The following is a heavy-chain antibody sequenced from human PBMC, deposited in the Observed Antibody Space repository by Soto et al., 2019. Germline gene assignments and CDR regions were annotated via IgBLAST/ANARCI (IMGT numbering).Heavy chain of an antibody. Sequence: QVQLVESGGGVVQPGRSLRLSCVESGFTFSSFGMHWVRQAPGKGLEWVAVIWHDGSNKHYGDSVKGRFTISRDNSNNVLYLQMNSLRAEDTAVSQWLAPEYFQHWGQGTLVTVSS. CDR3: LAPEYFQH. J-gene: IGHJ1*01. D-gene: IGHD6-19*01. CDR1: GFTFSSFG. CDR2: IWHDGSNK. V-gene: IGHV3-33*01.